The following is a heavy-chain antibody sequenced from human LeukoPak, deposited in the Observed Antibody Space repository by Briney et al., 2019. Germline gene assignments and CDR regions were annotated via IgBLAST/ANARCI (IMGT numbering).Heavy chain of an antibody. D-gene: IGHD1-26*01. V-gene: IGHV3-23*01. Sequence: GGSLRLSCAASGFTFSSYVMSWVHQAPGKGLEWVSGSSGSGGSTYYADSVKGRFTISRDNSKNTVHLQLNSLRAEDTAVYYCAKGAHSGIYYEAFDIWGQGTMVSVSS. CDR1: GFTFSSYV. CDR2: SSGSGGST. J-gene: IGHJ3*02. CDR3: AKGAHSGIYYEAFDI.